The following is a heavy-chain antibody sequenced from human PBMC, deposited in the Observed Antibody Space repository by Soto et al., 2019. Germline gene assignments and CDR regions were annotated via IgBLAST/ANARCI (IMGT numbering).Heavy chain of an antibody. D-gene: IGHD3-22*01. V-gene: IGHV3-48*01. Sequence: GSLRLSCAGSGFTFSNYSMNWVRQAPGKGLEWVSYIRSSSSTIYYADSVKGRFTISRDNAKNSLYLQMNSLRAEDTAVYCCARDPGYYDSSGYYTRGIYTDYWGQGTLVTVSS. CDR2: IRSSSSTI. CDR1: GFTFSNYS. J-gene: IGHJ4*02. CDR3: ARDPGYYDSSGYYTRGIYTDY.